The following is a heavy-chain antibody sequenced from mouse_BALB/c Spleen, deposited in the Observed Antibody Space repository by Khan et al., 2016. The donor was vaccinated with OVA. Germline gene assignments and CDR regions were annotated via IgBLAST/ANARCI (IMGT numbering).Heavy chain of an antibody. Sequence: QVQLKESGPGLVAPSQSLSITCSVSGFSLTGNGINWIRQPPGKGLEWLGTIWGDGTTDYNSALKSRLTISKDNSKSQVFLKMNSLQTDDTARYYSARDDDGAWFAYWGQGTMVTVSP. V-gene: IGHV2-6-7*01. CDR2: IWGDGTT. CDR1: GFSLTGNG. CDR3: ARDDDGAWFAY. J-gene: IGHJ3*01. D-gene: IGHD2-3*01.